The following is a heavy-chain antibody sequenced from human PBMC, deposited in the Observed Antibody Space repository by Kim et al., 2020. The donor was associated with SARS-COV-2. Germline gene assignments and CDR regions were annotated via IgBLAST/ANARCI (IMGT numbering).Heavy chain of an antibody. J-gene: IGHJ4*02. CDR1: GFTFSSYA. D-gene: IGHD2-15*01. Sequence: GGSLRLSCAASGFTFSSYAMSWVRQAPGKGLEWVSAISGSGGGTYYADSVKGRLTISRDNSKNTLYLQMNSLRAEDTAVYYCAKRYCSGGSCYSGADYWGQGTLVTVSS. CDR2: ISGSGGGT. V-gene: IGHV3-23*01. CDR3: AKRYCSGGSCYSGADY.